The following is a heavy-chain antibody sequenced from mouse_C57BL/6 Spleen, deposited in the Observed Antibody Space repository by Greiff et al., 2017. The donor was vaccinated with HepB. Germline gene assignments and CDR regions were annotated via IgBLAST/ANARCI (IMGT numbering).Heavy chain of an antibody. CDR3: ARGYGSSTGNYFDY. CDR2: INPNNGGT. CDR1: GYTSTDYY. J-gene: IGHJ2*01. V-gene: IGHV1-26*01. D-gene: IGHD1-1*01. Sequence: EVKLQQSGPELVKPGASVKISCKASGYTSTDYYMNWVKQSHGKSLEWIGDINPNNGGTSYNQKFKGKATLTVDKSSSTAYMELRSLTSEDSAVYYCARGYGSSTGNYFDYWGQGTTLTVSS.